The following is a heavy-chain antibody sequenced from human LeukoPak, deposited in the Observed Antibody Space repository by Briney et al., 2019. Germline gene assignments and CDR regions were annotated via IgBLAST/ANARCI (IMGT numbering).Heavy chain of an antibody. D-gene: IGHD6-19*01. CDR1: GFTFSSYS. J-gene: IGHJ5*02. CDR2: ISSSSSYI. V-gene: IGHV3-21*04. CDR3: AKDQSSIGYSSGWHQQVSWFDP. Sequence: PGGSLRLSCAASGFTFSSYSMNWVRQAPGKGLEWVSSISSSSSYIYYADSVKGRFTISRDNSKNTLYLQMNSLRAEDTAVYYCAKDQSSIGYSSGWHQQVSWFDPWGQGTLVTVSS.